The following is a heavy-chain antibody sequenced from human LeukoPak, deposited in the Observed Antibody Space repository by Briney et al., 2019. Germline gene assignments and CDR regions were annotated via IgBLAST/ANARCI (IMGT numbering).Heavy chain of an antibody. CDR1: VDSVSTSGG. D-gene: IGHD6-25*01. J-gene: IGHJ3*01. Sequence: QTLSLTCAISVDSVSTSGGNWVRQSPSRGLEWLGRTYYTSKWNTDYAVSVKSRIVVNPDTSKNQFSLQLNSVTSEDTAVYYCARGRASAFDVWGQGTMVTVSS. CDR2: TYYTSKWNT. CDR3: ARGRASAFDV. V-gene: IGHV6-1*01.